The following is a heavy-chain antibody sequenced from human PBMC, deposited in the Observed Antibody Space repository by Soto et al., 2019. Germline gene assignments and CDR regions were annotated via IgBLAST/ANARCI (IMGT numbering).Heavy chain of an antibody. CDR1: GLSLSTGKLG. J-gene: IGHJ5*02. D-gene: IGHD2-2*01. CDR2: IFSNDDK. CDR3: AIIKDCSRTDYYLASFDP. V-gene: IGHV2-26*01. Sequence: SVPTLVNPTETLTLTCTVSGLSLSTGKLGVSWIRQPPGKALEWLAHIFSNDDKSYSTSLRSRVTISKDTSRSQVVLTMTNMDPLESGTYHCAIIKDCSRTDYYLASFDPWGHGTLVTVSS.